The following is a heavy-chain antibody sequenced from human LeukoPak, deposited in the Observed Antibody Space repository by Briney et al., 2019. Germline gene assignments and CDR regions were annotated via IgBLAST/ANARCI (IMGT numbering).Heavy chain of an antibody. V-gene: IGHV4-59*08. J-gene: IGHJ3*02. D-gene: IGHD2-15*01. CDR2: IYYSGSS. Sequence: SETLSLTCSVSGGSINNYYWSWVRQPPGRGLEWIGYIYYSGSSNYNPSLKSRVTMSVDASENQFSLKLSSVTAADTALYYCARRPRGWYAFDIWGQGTMVTVSS. CDR1: GGSINNYY. CDR3: ARRPRGWYAFDI.